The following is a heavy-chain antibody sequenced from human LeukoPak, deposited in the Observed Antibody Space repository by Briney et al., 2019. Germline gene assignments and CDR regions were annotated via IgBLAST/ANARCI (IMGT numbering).Heavy chain of an antibody. Sequence: GGSLRLSCVASEFNVMNRYMSWVRQAPGKGLEWVSAISGSGGSTYYADSVKGRFTISRDNSKNTLYLQMNSLRAEDTAVYYCAKDPPRYEYSYGYSWGQGTLVTVSS. J-gene: IGHJ4*02. CDR2: ISGSGGST. CDR3: AKDPPRYEYSYGYS. V-gene: IGHV3-23*01. CDR1: EFNVMNRY. D-gene: IGHD5-18*01.